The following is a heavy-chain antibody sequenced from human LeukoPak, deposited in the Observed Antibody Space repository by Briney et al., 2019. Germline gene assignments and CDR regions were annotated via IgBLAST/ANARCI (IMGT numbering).Heavy chain of an antibody. Sequence: ASVKVSCKASGYTFTGYYMHWVRQAPGQGLEYMGRINPISGGTVYAQKFQGRVTMTRDTSITTAYMDLTRLTAADTAVYYCARYCSSTSCYSDYWGQGTLVTVSS. J-gene: IGHJ4*02. CDR1: GYTFTGYY. D-gene: IGHD2-2*01. CDR2: INPISGGT. V-gene: IGHV1-2*06. CDR3: ARYCSSTSCYSDY.